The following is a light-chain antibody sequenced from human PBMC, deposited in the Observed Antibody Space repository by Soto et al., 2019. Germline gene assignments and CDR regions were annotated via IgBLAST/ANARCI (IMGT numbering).Light chain of an antibody. CDR3: QQSYSAPPLT. J-gene: IGKJ4*01. CDR2: GAS. V-gene: IGKV1-39*01. CDR1: QSISRW. Sequence: DTQMTQSPSTLSASVGDRVTITCRASQSISRWLAWHQQKPGKAPNLLIYGASTLQNGVPSRFSGSGSGTDFSLTISSLQPEDFGTYYCQQSYSAPPLTFGAGTKVDIK.